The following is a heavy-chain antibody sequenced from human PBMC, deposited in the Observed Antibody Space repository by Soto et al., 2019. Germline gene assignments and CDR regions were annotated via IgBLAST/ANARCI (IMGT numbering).Heavy chain of an antibody. CDR1: CGSFSGYY. Sequence: QVQLQQWGAGLLKPSETLSLTCAVYCGSFSGYYWSWIRQPPGKGLEWIGEINHSGSTNYNPSLNTRVTMAVDTSKNQFSLKLSSVTAADTAVYYCARTSRFDCWGQGTLVTVSS. D-gene: IGHD6-6*01. CDR2: INHSGST. CDR3: ARTSRFDC. J-gene: IGHJ4*02. V-gene: IGHV4-34*01.